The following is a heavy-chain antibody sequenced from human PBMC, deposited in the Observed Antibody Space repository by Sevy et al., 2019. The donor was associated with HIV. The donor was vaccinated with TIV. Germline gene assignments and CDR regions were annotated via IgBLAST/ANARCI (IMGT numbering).Heavy chain of an antibody. Sequence: GGSLRLSCAASGFTFSDYYMSWIRQAPGKGLEWISYISGSDGTIYYADSVKGRFTISRDNARNSVYLQMNSLRAEDTGVYYCARDLTAPYYYYGMDVWGQGTMVTVSS. J-gene: IGHJ6*02. CDR2: ISGSDGTI. D-gene: IGHD1-20*01. CDR1: GFTFSDYY. CDR3: ARDLTAPYYYYGMDV. V-gene: IGHV3-11*01.